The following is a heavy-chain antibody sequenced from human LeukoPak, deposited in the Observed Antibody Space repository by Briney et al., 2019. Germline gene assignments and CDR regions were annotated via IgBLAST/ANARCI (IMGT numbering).Heavy chain of an antibody. J-gene: IGHJ5*02. CDR3: ARDLHIAVAGTPHWFDP. Sequence: GGSLRLSCAASGFTFSSYEMNWVRQAPGKGLEWVSYISSSSSTIYYADSVKGRFTISRDNAKNSLYLQMNSLRAEDTAVYYCARDLHIAVAGTPHWFDPWGQGTLVTVSS. V-gene: IGHV3-48*01. CDR1: GFTFSSYE. CDR2: ISSSSSTI. D-gene: IGHD6-19*01.